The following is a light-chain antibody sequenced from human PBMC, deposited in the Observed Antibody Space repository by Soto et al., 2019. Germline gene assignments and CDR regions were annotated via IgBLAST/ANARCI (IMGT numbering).Light chain of an antibody. Sequence: DIVMTQSPDSLAVSLGERATINCKSSQSVLYSCNNKNNLGWYQQKPGQTPKQLIYWASTRDSGVPDRFSGRGSETDFTLTISSLQAEAVAVYYCQQYYSPPFTFGQGTRLEIK. CDR3: QQYYSPPFT. CDR1: QSVLYSCNNKNN. V-gene: IGKV4-1*01. CDR2: WAS. J-gene: IGKJ2*01.